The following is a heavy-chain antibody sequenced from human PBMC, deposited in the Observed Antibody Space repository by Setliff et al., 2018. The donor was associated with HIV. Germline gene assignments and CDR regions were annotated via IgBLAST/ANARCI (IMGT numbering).Heavy chain of an antibody. V-gene: IGHV1-46*01. J-gene: IGHJ4*02. CDR2: INPGTGST. Sequence: ASVKVSCKASGYTFTSYYLHWVRQVPGQGLEWMGIINPGTGSTTYAQKFQGRVTMTWDMSTTTLSMELSSLTSEDTAVFYCARGTTESCDYWGQGTLVTVSS. CDR1: GYTFTSYY. D-gene: IGHD4-17*01. CDR3: ARGTTESCDY.